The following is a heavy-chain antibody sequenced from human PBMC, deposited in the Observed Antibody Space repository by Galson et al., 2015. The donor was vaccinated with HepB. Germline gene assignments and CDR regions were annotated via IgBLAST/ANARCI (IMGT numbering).Heavy chain of an antibody. CDR3: ASAACNYKKSCSKEFP. J-gene: IGHJ5*02. CDR1: GYTFTGYY. D-gene: IGHD2-2*01. Sequence: SVKVSCKATGYTFTGYYIHLVRQVPGQGLEWMGWINPHSVGTNYSHKFQGIFTMTMYTSIITAYMELSSLRSEDTAVYYCASAACNYKKSCSKEFPWGQGTLVTVSS. CDR2: INPHSVGT. V-gene: IGHV1-2*07.